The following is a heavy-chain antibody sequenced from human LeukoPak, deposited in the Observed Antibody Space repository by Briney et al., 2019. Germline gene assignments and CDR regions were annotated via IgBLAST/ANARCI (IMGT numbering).Heavy chain of an antibody. V-gene: IGHV4-39*01. CDR3: ARHGGTRITLVEVYYFDY. Sequence: PSQTLSLTCTVSGGSISSGDYYWGWIRQSPEKGLEWIGSIYYTGGTYYSPSLKSRVTISVDTSKNQFSLKLSSVTAADTAVYYCARHGGTRITLVEVYYFDYWGQGTLVTVSS. CDR2: IYYTGGT. D-gene: IGHD4-11*01. CDR1: GGSISSGDYY. J-gene: IGHJ4*02.